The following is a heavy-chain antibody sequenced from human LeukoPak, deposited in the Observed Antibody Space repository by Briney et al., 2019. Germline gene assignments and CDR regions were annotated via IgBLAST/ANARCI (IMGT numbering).Heavy chain of an antibody. CDR3: VKDYQVGNSPAFGDY. CDR1: GFTFSSPA. J-gene: IGHJ4*02. V-gene: IGHV3-23*01. D-gene: IGHD1-26*01. CDR2: LIENGATA. Sequence: GGSLRLSCAASGFTFSSPAMSWVRRAPGKGLEWVSGLIENGATAYYADSVKGRFTISRDNSRNTMYLQMNSLRVEDTAVYYCVKDYQVGNSPAFGDYWGQGTLVTISS.